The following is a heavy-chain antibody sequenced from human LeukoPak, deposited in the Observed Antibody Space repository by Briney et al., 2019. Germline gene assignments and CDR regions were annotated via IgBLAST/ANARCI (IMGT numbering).Heavy chain of an antibody. V-gene: IGHV4-59*01. CDR2: IYYSGST. D-gene: IGHD1-7*01. CDR3: AGRTTALTYYYYGMDV. J-gene: IGHJ6*02. Sequence: PSETLSLTCTVSGGSISSYYWSWIRQPPGKGLEWIGYIYYSGSTNYNPSLKSRVTISVDTSKNQFSLKLSSVTAADTAVYYCAGRTTALTYYYYGMDVWGQGTTVTVSS. CDR1: GGSISSYY.